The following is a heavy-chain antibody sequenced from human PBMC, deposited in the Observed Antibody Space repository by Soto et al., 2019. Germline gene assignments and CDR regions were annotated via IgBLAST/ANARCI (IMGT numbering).Heavy chain of an antibody. D-gene: IGHD1-26*01. CDR2: INPNGGST. Sequence: VQLVQSGAEVKKPGASVKLSCKAPADTFTSYYIHWVRQAPGHGLEWMGIINPNGGSTRFAQTFQGRITMTTDTFTSKIYNELRSLRSEDTAVYYWARSTWGVFGIIIEGPNWLAPWGQGSLVTVSS. J-gene: IGHJ5*02. CDR1: ADTFTSYY. V-gene: IGHV1-46*01. CDR3: ARSTWGVFGIIIEGPNWLAP.